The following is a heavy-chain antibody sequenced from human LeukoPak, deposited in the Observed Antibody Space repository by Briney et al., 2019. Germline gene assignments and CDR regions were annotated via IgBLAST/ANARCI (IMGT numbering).Heavy chain of an antibody. CDR3: AKYKGYCSSTSCSALWFDP. CDR1: GFTFSSYA. CDR2: ISYDGSNK. D-gene: IGHD2-2*01. J-gene: IGHJ5*02. Sequence: GRSLRLSCAASGFTFSSYAMHWVRQAPGKGLEWVAVISYDGSNKYYADSVKGRFTISRDNSKNTLYLQMNSLRAEDTAVYYCAKYKGYCSSTSCSALWFDPWGQGTLVTVSS. V-gene: IGHV3-30-3*02.